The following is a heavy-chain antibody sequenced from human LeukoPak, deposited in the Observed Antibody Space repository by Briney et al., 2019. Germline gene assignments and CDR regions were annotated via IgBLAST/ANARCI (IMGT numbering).Heavy chain of an antibody. V-gene: IGHV5-51*01. CDR1: GYSFTSYW. D-gene: IGHD6-13*01. J-gene: IGHJ4*02. CDR2: IYPGDSDT. CDR3: ARSSGYSSSWYEPYFDY. Sequence: GESLKISCKGSGYSFTSYWIGWVRQMPGKGLEWMGIIYPGDSDTRYSPSFQGQVTISADKSIGTAYLQWSSLKASDTAMYYCARSSGYSSSWYEPYFDYWGQGTLVTVSS.